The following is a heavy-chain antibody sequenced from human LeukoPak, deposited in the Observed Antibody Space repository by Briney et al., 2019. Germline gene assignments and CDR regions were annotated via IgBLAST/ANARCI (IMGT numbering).Heavy chain of an antibody. CDR3: ARGPRYDYVWGSYRYFDY. J-gene: IGHJ4*02. D-gene: IGHD3-16*02. CDR2: IYYSGST. Sequence: SETLSLTCTVSGGSISSSSYYWGWIRQPPGKGLEWIGSIYYSGSTYYNPSLKSRVTISVDTSKNQFSLKLSSVTAADTAVYYCARGPRYDYVWGSYRYFDYWGQGTLVTVSS. CDR1: GGSISSSSYY. V-gene: IGHV4-39*01.